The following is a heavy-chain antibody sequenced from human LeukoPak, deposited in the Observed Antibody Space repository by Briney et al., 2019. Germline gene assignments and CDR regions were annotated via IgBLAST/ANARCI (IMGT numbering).Heavy chain of an antibody. CDR2: ISISGTTT. CDR3: ARDGILYYYDSSGYSDY. D-gene: IGHD3-22*01. J-gene: IGHJ4*02. Sequence: PGGSLRLSCAASGFTFSDYYMTWIRQTPGKGLEWVSYISISGTTTFYVDSVKGRFTISRDNTKNSLYLQMNSLRDEDTAVYYCARDGILYYYDSSGYSDYWGQGTLVTVSS. CDR1: GFTFSDYY. V-gene: IGHV3-11*04.